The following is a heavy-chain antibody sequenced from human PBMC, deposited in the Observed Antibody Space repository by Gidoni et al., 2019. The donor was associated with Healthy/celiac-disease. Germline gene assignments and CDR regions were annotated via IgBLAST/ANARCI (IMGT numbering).Heavy chain of an antibody. D-gene: IGHD2-15*01. V-gene: IGHV4-59*01. CDR2: TYYSGSN. CDR3: ARGECSGSSCNVLDY. Sequence: QVQLQESGPGLVKPSETLSLTCTVSGGPISSYYWSWIRQPPGEGLEWVWYTYYSGSNNYTPSLKSRVTISVVTTKNQFSLKLSSVTGADTAVYYCARGECSGSSCNVLDYWGQGTLVTVSS. CDR1: GGPISSYY. J-gene: IGHJ4*02.